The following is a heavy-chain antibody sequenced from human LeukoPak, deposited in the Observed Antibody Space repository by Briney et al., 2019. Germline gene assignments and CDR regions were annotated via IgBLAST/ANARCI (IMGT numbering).Heavy chain of an antibody. D-gene: IGHD6-13*01. CDR3: AKVSVDSGSWYGPWGYAFDI. CDR2: ISGSGVMT. V-gene: IGHV3-23*01. CDR1: GFTFSDYA. Sequence: PGGSLRLSCAASGFTFSDYAMTWVRQAPGKGLEWVATISGSGVMTYYADSVKGRFTISRDNSKNTLYLQMNSLRAEDTAVYYCAKVSVDSGSWYGPWGYAFDIWGQGTMVTVSS. J-gene: IGHJ3*02.